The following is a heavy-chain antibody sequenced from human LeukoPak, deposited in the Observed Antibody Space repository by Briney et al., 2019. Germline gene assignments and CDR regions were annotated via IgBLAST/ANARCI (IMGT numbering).Heavy chain of an antibody. J-gene: IGHJ6*04. CDR3: ASYPIGGSGSYYYYYYGMDV. CDR1: GFTFSSYE. Sequence: PEGSLRLSCAASGFTFSSYEMNWVRQAPGKGLEWVSYISSSGSTIYYADSVKGRFTISRDNAKNSLYLQMNSLSAEDTAVYYCASYPIGGSGSYYYYYYGMDVWGKGTTVTVSS. D-gene: IGHD3-10*01. CDR2: ISSSGSTI. V-gene: IGHV3-48*03.